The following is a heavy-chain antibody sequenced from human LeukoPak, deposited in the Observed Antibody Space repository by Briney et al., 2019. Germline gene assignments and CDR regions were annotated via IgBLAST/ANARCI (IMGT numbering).Heavy chain of an antibody. J-gene: IGHJ3*02. CDR1: GGSISSYY. CDR3: ARAPYSGYDFLLAFDI. Sequence: PSETLSLTCTVSGGSISSYYWSWIRQPPGKGLEWIGYIYYSGSTNYYPSLKSRVTISVDTSKNQFSLKLSSVTAADTAVYYCARAPYSGYDFLLAFDIWGQGTMVTVSS. CDR2: IYYSGST. D-gene: IGHD5-12*01. V-gene: IGHV4-59*01.